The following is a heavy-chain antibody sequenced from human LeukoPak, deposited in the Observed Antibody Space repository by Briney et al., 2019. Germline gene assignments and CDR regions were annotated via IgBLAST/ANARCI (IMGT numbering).Heavy chain of an antibody. D-gene: IGHD2-2*01. CDR3: ARYYTSTSCILRGFDY. V-gene: IGHV4-34*01. Sequence: SETLSLTCAVYGGSFSGYYWSWIRQPPGKGLEWIGEINHCGSTNYNPSLKSRVTISVDTSKNQFSLKLSSVTAADTAVYYCARYYTSTSCILRGFDYWGQGTLVTVSS. CDR2: INHCGST. CDR1: GGSFSGYY. J-gene: IGHJ4*02.